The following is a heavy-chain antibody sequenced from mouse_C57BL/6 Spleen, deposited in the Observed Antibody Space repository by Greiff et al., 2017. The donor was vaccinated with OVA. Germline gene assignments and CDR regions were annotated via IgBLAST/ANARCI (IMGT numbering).Heavy chain of an antibody. CDR3: ARYGGNYWMDY. CDR1: GYTFTSYW. V-gene: IGHV1-55*01. D-gene: IGHD2-1*01. Sequence: VQLQQPGAELVKPGASVKMSCKASGYTFTSYWITWVKQRPGQGLEWIGAIYPGSGSTNYNEKFKSKATLTVDTSSSTAYMQLSSLTSEDSAVYYCARYGGNYWMDYWGQGTSVTVSS. CDR2: IYPGSGST. J-gene: IGHJ4*01.